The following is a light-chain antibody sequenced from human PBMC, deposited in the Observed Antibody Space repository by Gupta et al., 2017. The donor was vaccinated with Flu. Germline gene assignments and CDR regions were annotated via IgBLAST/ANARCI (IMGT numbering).Light chain of an antibody. CDR2: GNN. Sequence: QSVLAPPPAASGTPGQRVTIACSGSSSNIGSHTVNWYQQLPGTAPNLLIYGNNQRPSVVPDRFSGSKSGTSASLAISGLQEEDEADYYCAAWDDSRNGWVFGGGTKLTVL. J-gene: IGLJ3*02. CDR1: SSNIGSHT. CDR3: AAWDDSRNGWV. V-gene: IGLV1-44*01.